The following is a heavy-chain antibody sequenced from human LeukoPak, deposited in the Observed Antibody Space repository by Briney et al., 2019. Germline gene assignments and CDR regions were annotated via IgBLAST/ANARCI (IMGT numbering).Heavy chain of an antibody. CDR2: ITSDGSGT. V-gene: IGHV3-74*01. D-gene: IGHD5-24*01. CDR1: GFTFSSYW. CDR3: AREMATTYDYDY. J-gene: IGHJ4*02. Sequence: GGSLRLSCAGSGFTFSSYWMHWVRQAPGKGLVWVSRITSDGSGTSYADSVKGRFTISRDNAKNTLYLQMSSLRAEDTAVYYCAREMATTYDYDYWGQGTLVTVSS.